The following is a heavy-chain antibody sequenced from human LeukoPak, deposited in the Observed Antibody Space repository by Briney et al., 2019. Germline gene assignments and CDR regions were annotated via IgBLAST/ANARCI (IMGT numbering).Heavy chain of an antibody. CDR3: ASSEGFGGVIPPC. D-gene: IGHD3-16*02. J-gene: IGHJ4*02. CDR2: ISSSSSYI. V-gene: IGHV3-21*01. CDR1: GFTFSSYS. Sequence: GGSLRLSCAASGFTFSSYSMNWVRQAPGKGLEWVSSISSSSSYIYYADSVKGRFTISRDNAKNSLYLQMNSLRAEDTAVYYCASSEGFGGVIPPCWGQGTLVTVSS.